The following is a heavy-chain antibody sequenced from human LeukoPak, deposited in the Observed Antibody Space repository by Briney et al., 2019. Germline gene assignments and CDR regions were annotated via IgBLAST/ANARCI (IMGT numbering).Heavy chain of an antibody. D-gene: IGHD4-17*01. J-gene: IGHJ4*02. CDR3: AREMTTVNLVMRVNDY. CDR1: GYTFTSYY. V-gene: IGHV1-46*01. Sequence: ASVKVSCKASGYTFTSYYMPWVRQAPGQGLEWMGIINPSGGSTSYAQKFQGRVTMSRDTSTGTVYMELSSLRSEDTAVYYCAREMTTVNLVMRVNDYWGQGTLVTVSS. CDR2: INPSGGST.